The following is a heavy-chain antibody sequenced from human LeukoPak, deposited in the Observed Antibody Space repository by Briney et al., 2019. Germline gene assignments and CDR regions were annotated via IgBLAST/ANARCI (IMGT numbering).Heavy chain of an antibody. Sequence: PSETLSLTCAVYSGSFSGYYWSWIRQPPGKGLEWIGEINHSGSTNYNPSLKSRVTISVDTSKNQFSLKLSSVTAADTAVYYCARVPTYYDFSIDYWGQGTLVTVSS. CDR1: SGSFSGYY. CDR3: ARVPTYYDFSIDY. J-gene: IGHJ4*02. CDR2: INHSGST. V-gene: IGHV4-34*01. D-gene: IGHD3-3*01.